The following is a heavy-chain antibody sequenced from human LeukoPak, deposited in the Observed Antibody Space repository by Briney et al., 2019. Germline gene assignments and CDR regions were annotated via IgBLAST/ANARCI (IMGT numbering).Heavy chain of an antibody. CDR1: GFTFTSYS. CDR3: ARVSRDGYNYYY. J-gene: IGHJ4*02. Sequence: GGSLRRSCAASGFTFTSYSMNWVRQAPGKGLEWVSSISSSSSYIYYADSVKGRFTISRDNAKNSLYLQMNSLRAEDTAVYYCARVSRDGYNYYYWGQGTLVTVSS. CDR2: ISSSSSYI. V-gene: IGHV3-21*01. D-gene: IGHD5-24*01.